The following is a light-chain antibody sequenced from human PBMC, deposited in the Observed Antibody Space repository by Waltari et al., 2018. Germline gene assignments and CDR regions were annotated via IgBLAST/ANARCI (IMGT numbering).Light chain of an antibody. CDR3: LQDYIYPWT. CDR1: QGIRND. J-gene: IGKJ1*01. Sequence: AIQMTQSPSSLSASVGARVTITCRASQGIRNDLGWYLPKPGKAAKLLIYAASSLQSGVPSRFSSTGSGPDFTLTISSLQPEDFATYYCLQDYIYPWTFGQGTKVEIK. CDR2: AAS. V-gene: IGKV1-6*01.